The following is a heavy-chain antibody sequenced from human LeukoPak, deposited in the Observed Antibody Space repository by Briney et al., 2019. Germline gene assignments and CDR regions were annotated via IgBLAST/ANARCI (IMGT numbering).Heavy chain of an antibody. CDR3: ARDPMVRGVTRPFDY. V-gene: IGHV1-18*04. Sequence: ASVKVSCKASGYTFTGYYVHWVRRAPGQGLEWMGWISTYNGNTNYAQKLQGRVTMTIDTSTSTAYMELRSLRSDDTAVYYCARDPMVRGVTRPFDYWGQGTLVTVSS. D-gene: IGHD3-10*01. CDR1: GYTFTGYY. J-gene: IGHJ4*02. CDR2: ISTYNGNT.